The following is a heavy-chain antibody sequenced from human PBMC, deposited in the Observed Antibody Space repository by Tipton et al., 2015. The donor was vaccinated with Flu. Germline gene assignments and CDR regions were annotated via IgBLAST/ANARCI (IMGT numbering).Heavy chain of an antibody. CDR3: ARVSSSSSWSLDWYFDL. V-gene: IGHV4-59*01. CDR1: GGSISSYY. Sequence: TLSLTCTVSGGSISSYYWSWIRQPPGKGLEWIGYIYYSGSTNYNPSLKSRVTISVDTSKNQFSLKLSSVTAADTAVYYCARVSSSSSWSLDWYFDLWGRGTLVTVSS. D-gene: IGHD6-13*01. J-gene: IGHJ2*01. CDR2: IYYSGST.